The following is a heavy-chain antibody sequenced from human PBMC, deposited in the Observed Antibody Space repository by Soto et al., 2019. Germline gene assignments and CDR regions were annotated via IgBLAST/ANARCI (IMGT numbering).Heavy chain of an antibody. CDR3: ARRKLLVGAFYYFDY. CDR2: IYYSGST. CDR1: GGSISSGGYY. Sequence: PSETLSLTCTVSGGSISSGGYYWSWIRQHPGKGLEWIGYIYYSGSTYYNPSLKSRVTISVDTSKNQFSLKLSSVTAADTAVYYCARRKLLVGAFYYFDYWGQGTLVTVSS. V-gene: IGHV4-31*03. J-gene: IGHJ4*02. D-gene: IGHD1-26*01.